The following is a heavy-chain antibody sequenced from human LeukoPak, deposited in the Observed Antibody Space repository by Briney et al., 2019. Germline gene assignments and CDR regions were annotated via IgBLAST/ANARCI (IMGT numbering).Heavy chain of an antibody. Sequence: SGGSLRLSCAASGLTLSRYAMSWVRQAPGKGLEWVSAISASGGSTYYADSVKGRFTISRDNSKNTLYLQMNSLRVEDTAVYYCAKEVYYFDTSGLYSFAFDIWGQGTMVTVPS. V-gene: IGHV3-23*01. CDR3: AKEVYYFDTSGLYSFAFDI. D-gene: IGHD3-22*01. CDR1: GLTLSRYA. CDR2: ISASGGST. J-gene: IGHJ3*02.